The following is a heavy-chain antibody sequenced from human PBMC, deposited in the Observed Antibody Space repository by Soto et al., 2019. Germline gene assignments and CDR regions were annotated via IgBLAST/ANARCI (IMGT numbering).Heavy chain of an antibody. J-gene: IGHJ4*02. D-gene: IGHD6-19*01. CDR3: TRELAVAPDVGYFDY. CDR2: IRSKAYGGTT. Sequence: GGSLRLSCTASGFTFGDYAMSWVRQAPGKGLEWVGFIRSKAYGGTTEYVASVKGRFTISRDDSKSIAYLQMNSLKTEDTAVYYCTRELAVAPDVGYFDYWGQGTLVTVSS. CDR1: GFTFGDYA. V-gene: IGHV3-49*04.